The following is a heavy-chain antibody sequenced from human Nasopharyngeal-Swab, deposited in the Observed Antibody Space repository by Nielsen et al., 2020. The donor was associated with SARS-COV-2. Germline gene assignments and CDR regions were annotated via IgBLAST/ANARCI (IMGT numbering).Heavy chain of an antibody. J-gene: IGHJ6*02. Sequence: VRQAPGKGLEWVATISYEGRIKYYGDSVEGRFTISRDNSKNTLYLEMNRLRPEDTAIYSSAKDQWPRYDILTGWNGMDVWGQGTTVTVSS. V-gene: IGHV3-30*18. CDR2: ISYEGRIK. D-gene: IGHD3-9*01. CDR3: AKDQWPRYDILTGWNGMDV.